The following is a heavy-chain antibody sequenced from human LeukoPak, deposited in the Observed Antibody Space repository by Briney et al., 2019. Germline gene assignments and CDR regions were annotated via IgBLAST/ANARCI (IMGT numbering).Heavy chain of an antibody. CDR1: GGSISSGGYS. D-gene: IGHD3-22*01. Sequence: NPSETLSLTCTVSGGSISSGGYSWSWIRRPPGKGLEWIGYIYHSGSTYHNPSLKSRVTISVDRTKNQFSLKLSSVTAADTAVYYCARADSSGYLGDAFDIWGQGTMVTVSS. J-gene: IGHJ3*02. CDR3: ARADSSGYLGDAFDI. CDR2: IYHSGST. V-gene: IGHV4-30-2*01.